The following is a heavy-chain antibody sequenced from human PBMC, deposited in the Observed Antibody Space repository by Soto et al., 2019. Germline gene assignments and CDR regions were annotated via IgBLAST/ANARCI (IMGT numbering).Heavy chain of an antibody. J-gene: IGHJ6*02. V-gene: IGHV3-23*01. CDR2: ISGSGGST. CDR1: GFTVSSYA. CDR3: AKDSVPRDGYSPDYYGMRV. Sequence: GGSLELGCAASGFTVSSYAMSGVRQAPGKGLEWVSAISGSGGSTYYADSVKGRFTISRDNSKNTLYLQMNSLRAEDTAVYYCAKDSVPRDGYSPDYYGMRVWGQGTTVTVSS. D-gene: IGHD5-18*01.